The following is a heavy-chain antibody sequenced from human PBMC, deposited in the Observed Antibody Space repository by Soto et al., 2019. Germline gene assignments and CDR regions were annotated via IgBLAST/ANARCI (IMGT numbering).Heavy chain of an antibody. Sequence: ASVKVSCKASGYTFTSYYMHWVRQAPGQGLEWMGIINPSGGFRNYAEKFQGRVTMTSDTSTSTVYMELSSLRSEDTAVYYCARDCTGGSCFCIYWGQGTLVTVSS. CDR3: ARDCTGGSCFCIY. D-gene: IGHD2-15*01. J-gene: IGHJ1*01. CDR2: INPSGGFR. CDR1: GYTFTSYY. V-gene: IGHV1-46*01.